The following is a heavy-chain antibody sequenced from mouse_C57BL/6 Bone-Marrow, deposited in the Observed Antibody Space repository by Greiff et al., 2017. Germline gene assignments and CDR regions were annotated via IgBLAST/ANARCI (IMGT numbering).Heavy chain of an antibody. Sequence: VQLQQSGAELVKPGASVKLSCKASGYTFTSYWMHWVKQRPGQGLEWIGMIHPNSGSTNYTEKFKSKATLTVDKSSSTAYMQLSSLTSEDSAGYYCVRNGSPDYWGQGTPVTVSS. V-gene: IGHV1-64*01. CDR2: IHPNSGST. J-gene: IGHJ2*01. CDR1: GYTFTSYW. D-gene: IGHD1-1*01. CDR3: VRNGSPDY.